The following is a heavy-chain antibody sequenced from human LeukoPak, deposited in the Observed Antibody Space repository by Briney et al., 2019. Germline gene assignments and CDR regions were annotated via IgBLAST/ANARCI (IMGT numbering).Heavy chain of an antibody. V-gene: IGHV4-4*07. CDR2: IYTSGST. J-gene: IGHJ5*02. CDR3: ARDLYGDYVEINWFDP. D-gene: IGHD4-17*01. CDR1: GGSISSYY. Sequence: NSSETLSLTCTVSGGSISSYYWSWIRQPAGKGLEWIGRIYTSGSTNYNPSLKSRVTMSVDTYKNQFCLKLSSVTGADTAVYYCARDLYGDYVEINWFDPWGQGTLVTVSS.